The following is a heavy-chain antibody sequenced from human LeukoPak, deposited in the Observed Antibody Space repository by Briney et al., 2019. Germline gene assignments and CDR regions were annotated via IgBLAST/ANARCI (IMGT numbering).Heavy chain of an antibody. CDR2: ISYDGSIK. V-gene: IGHV3-30*18. CDR3: AKNGGRGYGDYPDY. Sequence: PGGSLRLSCGASGFTFYIFGMHWVRQAPGKGLEWVAFISYDGSIKDCADSVKGRFSISRDTSKKTLHLQMNSLRGDDTAVYYCAKNGGRGYGDYPDYWGQGTLVTVSS. CDR1: GFTFYIFG. D-gene: IGHD4-17*01. J-gene: IGHJ4*02.